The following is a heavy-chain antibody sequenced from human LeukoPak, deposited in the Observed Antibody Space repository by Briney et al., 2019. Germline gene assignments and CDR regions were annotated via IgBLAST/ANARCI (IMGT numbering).Heavy chain of an antibody. V-gene: IGHV4-4*02. CDR1: GFTFSSYAM. CDR2: IYHSGST. D-gene: IGHD3-16*02. J-gene: IGHJ4*02. Sequence: GSLRLSCAASGFTFSSYAMSWVRQPPGKGLEWIGEIYHSGSTNYNPSLKSRVTISVDKSKNQFSLKLSSVTAADTAVYYCARVVYDYVWGSYRYLDYWGQGTLVTVSS. CDR3: ARVVYDYVWGSYRYLDY.